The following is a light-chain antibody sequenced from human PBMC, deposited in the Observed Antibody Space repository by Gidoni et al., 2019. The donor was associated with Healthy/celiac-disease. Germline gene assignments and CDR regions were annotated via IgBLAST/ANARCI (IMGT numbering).Light chain of an antibody. CDR1: QSISSY. V-gene: IGKV1-39*01. Sequence: DIQMTQSPSSLSASVGDRVTITCRASQSISSYLNWYQQQPGTAPKLLIYAASSLQSGVPSMFSGSGSATDFTLTISRLQPEDFATYYCQQSYSTPLTFGGGTKVEIK. J-gene: IGKJ4*01. CDR2: AAS. CDR3: QQSYSTPLT.